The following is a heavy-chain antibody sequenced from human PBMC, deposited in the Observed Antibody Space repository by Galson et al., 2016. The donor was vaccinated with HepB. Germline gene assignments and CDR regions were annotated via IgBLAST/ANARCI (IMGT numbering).Heavy chain of an antibody. CDR2: ISYDGGNK. J-gene: IGHJ4*02. CDR3: ARGAYTVAADC. CDR1: GFTFSSYA. D-gene: IGHD6-19*01. Sequence: SLRLSCAASGFTFSSYAMHWVRQAPGKGLEWVALISYDGGNKYYADSVKGRFTISRDNSKNTLYLQVNSLGAEDTAVYYCARGAYTVAADCWGQGTLVTVSS. V-gene: IGHV3-30*04.